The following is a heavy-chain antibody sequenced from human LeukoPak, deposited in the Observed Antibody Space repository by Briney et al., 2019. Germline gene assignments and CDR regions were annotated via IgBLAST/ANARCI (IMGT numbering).Heavy chain of an antibody. CDR2: ISGSGGST. V-gene: IGHV3-23*01. D-gene: IGHD6-13*01. CDR3: AKAFSSSWYNFDY. J-gene: IGHJ4*02. Sequence: GGSLRLSCAASGFTFSSYATSWVRQAPGKGLEWVSAISGSGGSTYYADSVKGRFTISRDNSKNTLYLQMNSLRAEDTAVYYCAKAFSSSWYNFDYWGQGTLVTVSS. CDR1: GFTFSSYA.